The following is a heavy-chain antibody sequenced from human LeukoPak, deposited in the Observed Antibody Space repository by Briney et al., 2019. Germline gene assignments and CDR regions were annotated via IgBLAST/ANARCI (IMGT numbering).Heavy chain of an antibody. CDR1: GFSLRTSGMC. D-gene: IGHD3-10*01. CDR3: ARGAGSYLSFDY. J-gene: IGHJ4*02. Sequence: SGPALVQPTQPLTLTCTFSGFSLRTSGMCVSWIRQPPGKALEWLALIDWDDDKYYSTSLKTRLTISKDTSKNQVVLTMTNMDPVDTATYYCARGAGSYLSFDYWGQGTLVTVSS. CDR2: IDWDDDK. V-gene: IGHV2-70*01.